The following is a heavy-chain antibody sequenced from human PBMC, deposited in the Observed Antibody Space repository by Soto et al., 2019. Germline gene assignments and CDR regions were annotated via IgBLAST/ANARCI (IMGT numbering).Heavy chain of an antibody. Sequence: EVQLVESGGGLVQPGGSLRLSCAASGFTVSSNYMSWVRQAPGKGLEWVSVIYSGGSTYYADPVKGRFTISRHNSXNTLYLQMNSLRAEDTAVYYCARESGSYGVEAFDIWGQGTMVTVSS. V-gene: IGHV3-53*04. CDR3: ARESGSYGVEAFDI. J-gene: IGHJ3*02. CDR2: IYSGGST. CDR1: GFTVSSNY. D-gene: IGHD1-26*01.